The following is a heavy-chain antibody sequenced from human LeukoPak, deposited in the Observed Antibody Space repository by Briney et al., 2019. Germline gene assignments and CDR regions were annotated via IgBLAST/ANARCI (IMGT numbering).Heavy chain of an antibody. V-gene: IGHV4-59*01. Sequence: PSETLSLTCTVSAASINSYYWSWIRQPPGKGLEWIGCIYDSGSTDYNPSLKSRVTISVDTSKNQFSLKLTSVTAADTAMYYCARTSSSWLWGQGTLVTVSS. CDR3: ARTSSSWL. CDR2: IYDSGST. CDR1: AASINSYY. J-gene: IGHJ4*02. D-gene: IGHD6-13*01.